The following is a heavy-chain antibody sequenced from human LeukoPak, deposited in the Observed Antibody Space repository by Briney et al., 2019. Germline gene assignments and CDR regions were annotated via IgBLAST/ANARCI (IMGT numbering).Heavy chain of an antibody. D-gene: IGHD1-26*01. CDR2: INPSGSST. CDR3: ARDNSDTWGWWFDP. Sequence: ASVKVSCKASGFTFGNYYMHWVRQAPGQGLELMGIINPSGSSTNYEKKFQGRVTLTRDTSTSTVYMELSSLRSEDTAVYYCARDNSDTWGWWFDPWGQGTLVTVSS. CDR1: GFTFGNYY. V-gene: IGHV1-46*01. J-gene: IGHJ5*02.